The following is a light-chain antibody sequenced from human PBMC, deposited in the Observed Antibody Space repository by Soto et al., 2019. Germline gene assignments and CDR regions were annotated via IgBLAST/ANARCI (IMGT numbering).Light chain of an antibody. CDR3: QQYGSSPWT. V-gene: IGKV3-20*01. CDR1: QSVSSSY. CDR2: GAS. Sequence: EIVLTQSPGTLSLSPGERATLSCRASQSVSSSYLAWYQQKPGQAPRLLIYGASSRATGIPDRFSGSGSGTDFTLTISSLEPEDFAVYYCQQYGSSPWTFGQGTQVAIK. J-gene: IGKJ1*01.